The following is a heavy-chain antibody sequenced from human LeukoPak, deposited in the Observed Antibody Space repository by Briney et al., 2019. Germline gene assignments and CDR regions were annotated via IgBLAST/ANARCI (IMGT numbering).Heavy chain of an antibody. CDR3: ARGGYYSSGLIDY. J-gene: IGHJ4*02. Sequence: GGSLRLSCAASGFTFSGFWMHWVRQAPGKGLVWVSCISFDGSDATYADSVKGRFTTSRDNANNTLYLQMNSLRAEDTAIYYCARGGYYSSGLIDYWGQGTLVTVSS. CDR2: ISFDGSDA. V-gene: IGHV3-74*01. D-gene: IGHD6-19*01. CDR1: GFTFSGFW.